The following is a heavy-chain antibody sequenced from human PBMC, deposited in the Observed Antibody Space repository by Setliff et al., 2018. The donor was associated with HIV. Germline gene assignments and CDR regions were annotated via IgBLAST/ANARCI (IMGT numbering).Heavy chain of an antibody. CDR3: ARVRYCSGISCYGYFDL. J-gene: IGHJ2*01. D-gene: IGHD2-15*01. Sequence: LSLTCAVSGYSISSGYYWGWIRQPPGKGLEWIGSIHQSGSTHYNPSLKSRVTISVDTSKNQFSLNLSSVTAADTAVYYCARVRYCSGISCYGYFDLWGRGTLVTVSS. V-gene: IGHV4-38-2*01. CDR1: GYSISSGYY. CDR2: IHQSGST.